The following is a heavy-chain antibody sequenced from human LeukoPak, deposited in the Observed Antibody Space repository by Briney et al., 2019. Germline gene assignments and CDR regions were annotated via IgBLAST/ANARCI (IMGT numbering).Heavy chain of an antibody. CDR3: ARGGLYYSAVDV. J-gene: IGHJ6*02. CDR1: GDSVSNNRAT. CDR2: TYYRSKWSS. V-gene: IGHV6-1*01. Sequence: PSQTLSLTCATSGDSVSNNRATWNWIRQSPSRGLEWLGRTYYRSKWSSESAVSVSSRISINSDTSKNQFSLQLNSVTPEDTAVYYCARGGLYYSAVDVWGQGTTVTVSS.